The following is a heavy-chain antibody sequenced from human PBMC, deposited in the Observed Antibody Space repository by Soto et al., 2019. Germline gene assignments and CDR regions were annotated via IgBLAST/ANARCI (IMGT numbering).Heavy chain of an antibody. J-gene: IGHJ4*02. CDR2: IFVDSTTI. D-gene: IGHD3-9*01. Sequence: GGSLRLSCAASGFTFSSYSMNWVRQAPGKGLEWVSYIFVDSTTIYYADSVKGRFTVSRDNAQNSLFLVINSLRAEDTAVYYCARDRDWAFDHWGQGTLVTVSS. CDR1: GFTFSSYS. V-gene: IGHV3-48*04. CDR3: ARDRDWAFDH.